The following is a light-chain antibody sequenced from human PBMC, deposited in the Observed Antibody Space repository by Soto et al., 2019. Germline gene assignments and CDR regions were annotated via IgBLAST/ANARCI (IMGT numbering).Light chain of an antibody. CDR2: GAS. Sequence: IQMTQSPSSLSASVVYIFTITFRASQGISSNLAWYQQKPGRAPKLLIFGASTLQSGVPSRFSGSGSGTDFTLTISSLQPEDFATYFCQELNAYPPWTFGQGTKVDIK. J-gene: IGKJ1*01. CDR1: QGISSN. CDR3: QELNAYPPWT. V-gene: IGKV1-9*01.